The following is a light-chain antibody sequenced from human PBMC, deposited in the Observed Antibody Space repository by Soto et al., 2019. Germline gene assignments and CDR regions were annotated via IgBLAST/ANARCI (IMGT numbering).Light chain of an antibody. J-gene: IGKJ1*01. CDR1: QSVGSD. CDR3: QHHRAWPVT. V-gene: IGKV3-11*01. Sequence: EIVLTQSPSTLSLSPGERALLSCRARQSVGSDLAWYQQKPGQSPILLIYDASDRATGIPARFSGSGYGTDFTLNISSLEPEYVAVYYCQHHRAWPVTVGQGTKVDIK. CDR2: DAS.